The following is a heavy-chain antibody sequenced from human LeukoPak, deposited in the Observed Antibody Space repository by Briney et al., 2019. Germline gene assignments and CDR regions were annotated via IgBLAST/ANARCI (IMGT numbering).Heavy chain of an antibody. V-gene: IGHV5-51*01. CDR2: IYPGDSDT. D-gene: IGHD3-10*01. J-gene: IGHJ4*02. CDR3: ARQWGRGSGSYLRY. Sequence: GQSLKISGRASGDSLTSYWNAWVRQMPGKGLECMGVIYPGDSDTTYSPSFQGQVTISADKSISTAHLQWSSLRASDTAMYYCARQWGRGSGSYLRYWGQGTLVTVSS. CDR1: GDSLTSYW.